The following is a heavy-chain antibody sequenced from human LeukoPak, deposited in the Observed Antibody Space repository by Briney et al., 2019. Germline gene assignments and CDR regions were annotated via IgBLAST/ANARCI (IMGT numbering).Heavy chain of an antibody. CDR2: ISGSGGST. D-gene: IGHD6-19*01. J-gene: IGHJ4*02. Sequence: GGSLRLSCAAPGFTFSSYAMSWVRQAPGKGLEWVSAISGSGGSTYYADSVKGRFTISRDNSKNTLYLQMNSLRAEDTAVYYCAKDHTPVGSGLYFDYWGQGTLVTVSS. V-gene: IGHV3-23*01. CDR1: GFTFSSYA. CDR3: AKDHTPVGSGLYFDY.